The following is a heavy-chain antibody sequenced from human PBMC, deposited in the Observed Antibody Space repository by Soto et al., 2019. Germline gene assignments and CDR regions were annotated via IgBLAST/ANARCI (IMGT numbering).Heavy chain of an antibody. CDR1: GGSISSGDYY. J-gene: IGHJ6*02. Sequence: SETLSLTCTVSGGSISSGDYYWSWIRQPPGKGLEWIGYIYYSGSTYYNPSLKSRVTISVDTSKNQFSLKLSSVTAADTAVYYCARNQDCSGNSCSSSYYYGIDVWGQGTRVTVSS. D-gene: IGHD2-15*01. CDR3: ARNQDCSGNSCSSSYYYGIDV. CDR2: IYYSGST. V-gene: IGHV4-30-4*01.